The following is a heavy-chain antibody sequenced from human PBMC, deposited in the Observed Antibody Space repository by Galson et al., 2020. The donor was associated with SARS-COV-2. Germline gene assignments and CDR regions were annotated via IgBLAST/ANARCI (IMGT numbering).Heavy chain of an antibody. J-gene: IGHJ6*04. Sequence: KIGESLKISCAASGFSFSDYYMSWIRQAPGKGLEWLAYIGRSGSPIYYADSVKGRFTLFRDNAKNSLYLQMNSLRAEDTAVYYCARDPAPGRMDAWGTGNTVPVSS. CDR1: GFSFSDYY. CDR2: IGRSGSPI. V-gene: IGHV3-11*01. CDR3: ARDPAPGRMDA.